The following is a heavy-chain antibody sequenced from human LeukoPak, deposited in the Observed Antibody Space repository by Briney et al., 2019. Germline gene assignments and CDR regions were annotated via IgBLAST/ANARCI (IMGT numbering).Heavy chain of an antibody. D-gene: IGHD4-17*01. Sequence: ASVKVSCKASGYTFTSYYMHWVRQAPGQGLEWMGIINPSGGSTSYTQKFQGRVTMTRDTSTSTVYMELSSLRSEDTAVYYCARSHGDRDAFDIWGQGTMVTVSS. CDR1: GYTFTSYY. CDR3: ARSHGDRDAFDI. CDR2: INPSGGST. J-gene: IGHJ3*02. V-gene: IGHV1-46*01.